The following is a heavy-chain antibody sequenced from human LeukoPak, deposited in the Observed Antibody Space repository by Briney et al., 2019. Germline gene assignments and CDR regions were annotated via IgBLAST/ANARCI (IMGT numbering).Heavy chain of an antibody. CDR2: INPNSGGT. CDR1: GYTFTGYY. D-gene: IGHD2-15*01. CDR3: ARRYCSDGTCYSDY. J-gene: IGHJ4*02. Sequence: ASVKVSCKASGYTFTGYYMHWVRQAPGQGLEWMGWINPNSGGTIFAQKFQGRVTMTRDTSISTAYMELNSLKSDDTAMYYCARRYCSDGTCYSDYWGQGTLVTVSS. V-gene: IGHV1-2*02.